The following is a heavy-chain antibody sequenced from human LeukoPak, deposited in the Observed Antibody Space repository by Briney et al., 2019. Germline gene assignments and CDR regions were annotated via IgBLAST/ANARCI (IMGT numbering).Heavy chain of an antibody. CDR3: ARDGYGGYNGFGYFDL. V-gene: IGHV4-4*02. CDR2: IYHSGST. CDR1: GGSISSSNW. D-gene: IGHD5-12*01. J-gene: IGHJ2*01. Sequence: SETLSLTCAVSGGSISSSNWWSWVRQPPGKGLEWIGEIYHSGSTNYNPSLKSRVTISVDKSKNQFSLKLSSVTAADTAVYYCARDGYGGYNGFGYFDLWGRGTLVTVSS.